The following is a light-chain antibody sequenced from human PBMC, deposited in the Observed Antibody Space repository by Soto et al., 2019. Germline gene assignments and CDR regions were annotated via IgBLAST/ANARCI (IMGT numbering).Light chain of an antibody. V-gene: IGLV2-14*01. J-gene: IGLJ1*01. CDR3: SSYTSTSTLYV. CDR1: NSDIGTYNY. CDR2: GVS. Sequence: QSALTQPASVSGSPGQSITISCTGSNSDIGTYNYVSWYQQLPGKAPKLVISGVSNRPSGISGRFSGSKSGNAASLTISGLQAEDEATYYCSSYTSTSTLYVFGPGTKVTVL.